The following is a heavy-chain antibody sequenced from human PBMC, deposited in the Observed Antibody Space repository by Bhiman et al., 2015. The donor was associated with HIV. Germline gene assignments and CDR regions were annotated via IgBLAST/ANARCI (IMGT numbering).Heavy chain of an antibody. Sequence: EVQLVESGGGLVQPGRSLRLSCAASGFTFDDYAMHWVRQAPGKGLEWVSGISWNSGSIGYADSVKGRFTISRDNAKNSLYLQMNSLRAEDTALYYCARSGYYWGGGDYWGQGTLVTVSS. CDR2: ISWNSGSI. CDR1: GFTFDDYA. J-gene: IGHJ4*02. CDR3: ARSGYYWGGGDY. D-gene: IGHD3-22*01. V-gene: IGHV3-9*01.